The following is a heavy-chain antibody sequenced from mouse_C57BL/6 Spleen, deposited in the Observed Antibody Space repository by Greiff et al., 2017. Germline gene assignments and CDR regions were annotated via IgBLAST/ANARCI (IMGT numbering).Heavy chain of an antibody. J-gene: IGHJ2*01. D-gene: IGHD1-1*01. CDR3: ASEGYGSSSFDY. V-gene: IGHV1-26*01. CDR1: GYTFTDYY. CDR2: INPNNGGT. Sequence: EVQLQQSGPELVKPGASVKISCKASGYTFTDYYMNWVKQSHGKSLEWIGDINPNNGGTSYNQKFKGKATLTVDKSSSTAYMELRSLTSEDSAVYYCASEGYGSSSFDYWGQGTTLTVSS.